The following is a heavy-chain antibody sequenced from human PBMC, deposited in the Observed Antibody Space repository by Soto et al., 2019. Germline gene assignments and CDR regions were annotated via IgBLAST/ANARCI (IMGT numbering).Heavy chain of an antibody. CDR3: ARDLRPYGVRGVPNWFDP. CDR1: GGTFSSYA. CDR2: IIPIFGTA. V-gene: IGHV1-69*13. D-gene: IGHD3-10*01. J-gene: IGHJ5*02. Sequence: SVKVSCKASGGTFSSYAISWVRQAPGQGLEWMGGIIPIFGTANYAQKFQGRVTITADESTSTAYMELSSLRSEDTAVYYCARDLRPYGVRGVPNWFDPWGQGTLVTVSS.